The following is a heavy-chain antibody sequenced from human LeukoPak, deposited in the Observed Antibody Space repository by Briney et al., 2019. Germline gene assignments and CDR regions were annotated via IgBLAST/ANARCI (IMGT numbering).Heavy chain of an antibody. J-gene: IGHJ4*02. CDR1: GFALYNYA. Sequence: GGSLRLSCTASGFALYNYAMSWVRQAPGKGLEWVSSISLSGDRTFYADSVKGRFSISRDTSENTLYLQMNSLRDEDSAAYYCARVYLERLTAGYFDHWGQGTWVTVSP. CDR2: ISLSGDRT. D-gene: IGHD2-8*01. V-gene: IGHV3-23*01. CDR3: ARVYLERLTAGYFDH.